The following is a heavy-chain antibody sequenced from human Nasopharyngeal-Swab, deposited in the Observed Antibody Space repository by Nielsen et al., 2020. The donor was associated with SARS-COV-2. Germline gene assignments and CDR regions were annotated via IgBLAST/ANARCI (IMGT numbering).Heavy chain of an antibody. D-gene: IGHD5-12*01. V-gene: IGHV1-46*01. J-gene: IGHJ4*02. Sequence: ASGKVSCKASGYTFTSYYMHWVRQAPGQGLEWMGIINPSGGSTSYAQKFQGRVTMTRDTSTSTVYMELSSLRSEDTAVYYCARPRYGGYEISPPNYWGQGTLVTVSS. CDR1: GYTFTSYY. CDR3: ARPRYGGYEISPPNY. CDR2: INPSGGST.